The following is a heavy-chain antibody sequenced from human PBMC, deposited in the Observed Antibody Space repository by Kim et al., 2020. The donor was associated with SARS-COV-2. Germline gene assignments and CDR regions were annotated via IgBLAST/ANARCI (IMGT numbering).Heavy chain of an antibody. V-gene: IGHV3-21*01. CDR3: AREVIGVVVAATWGNDAFDI. J-gene: IGHJ3*02. CDR1: GFTFSSYS. D-gene: IGHD2-15*01. CDR2: ISSSSSYI. Sequence: GGSLRLSCAASGFTFSSYSMNWVRQAPGKGLEWVSSISSSSSYIYYADSVKGRFTISRDNAKNSLYLQMNSLRAEDTAVYYCAREVIGVVVAATWGNDAFDIWGQGTMVTVSS.